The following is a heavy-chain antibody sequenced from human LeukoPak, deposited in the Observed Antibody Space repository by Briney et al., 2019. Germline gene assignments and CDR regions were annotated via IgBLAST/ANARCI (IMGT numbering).Heavy chain of an antibody. Sequence: ASVKVSCKASGYTFNSFSINWVQQAPGQGLEWMGWISAYNGNTNYAQKLQGRVTMTTDTSTSTAYMELRSLRSDDTAVYYCARDAVVVPADPDYWGRGTLVTVSS. CDR2: ISAYNGNT. CDR3: ARDAVVVPADPDY. V-gene: IGHV1-18*01. CDR1: GYTFNSFS. D-gene: IGHD2-2*01. J-gene: IGHJ4*02.